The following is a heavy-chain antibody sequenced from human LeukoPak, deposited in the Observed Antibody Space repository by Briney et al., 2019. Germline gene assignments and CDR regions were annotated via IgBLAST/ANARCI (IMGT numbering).Heavy chain of an antibody. CDR1: GFTFKSYG. Sequence: SGRSLRLSCVASGFTFKSYGMHWVRQAPGEGLEWVAIIWYDGSNKYYADFVKGRFTTSRDNSKNTLYLQMNSLRADDTAVYYCARVSGYSGTWYVDYWGQGTLVTVSS. CDR3: ARVSGYSGTWYVDY. J-gene: IGHJ4*02. D-gene: IGHD6-13*01. V-gene: IGHV3-33*01. CDR2: IWYDGSNK.